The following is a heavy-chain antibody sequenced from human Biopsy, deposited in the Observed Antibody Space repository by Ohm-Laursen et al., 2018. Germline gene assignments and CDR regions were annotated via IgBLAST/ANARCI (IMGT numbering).Heavy chain of an antibody. J-gene: IGHJ4*02. CDR3: ARTRLSIVIKPAAVVFDN. CDR1: GFTFSDYY. Sequence: SLRLSCSASGFTFSDYYMTWIRQAPGKGPEWVSYISGGSGIIYYADSVKGRFTISRDNAKNSLHLQMNSLRPEDTAVYYCARTRLSIVIKPAAVVFDNWGQGTLVTVSS. D-gene: IGHD2-2*01. CDR2: ISGGSGII. V-gene: IGHV3-11*01.